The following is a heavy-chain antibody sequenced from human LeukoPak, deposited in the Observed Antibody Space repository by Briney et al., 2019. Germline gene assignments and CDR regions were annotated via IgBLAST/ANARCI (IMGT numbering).Heavy chain of an antibody. D-gene: IGHD2-2*01. J-gene: IGHJ6*03. CDR2: INHSGGT. V-gene: IGHV4-34*01. Sequence: KPSETLSLTCAVYGGSFSGYYWSWIRRPPGKGLEWIGEINHSGGTNYNPSLKSRVTISVDTSKNQFSLKLSSVTAADTAVYYCARGPRAYCSSTSCYPYYYYYYYMDVWGKGTTVTVSS. CDR1: GGSFSGYY. CDR3: ARGPRAYCSSTSCYPYYYYYYYMDV.